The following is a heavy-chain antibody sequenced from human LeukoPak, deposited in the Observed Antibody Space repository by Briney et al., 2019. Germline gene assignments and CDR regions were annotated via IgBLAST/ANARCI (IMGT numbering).Heavy chain of an antibody. CDR3: AREFQYYDFWSGYYLFDP. V-gene: IGHV3-21*01. CDR2: ISSSSSYI. CDR1: GFTFSSHS. J-gene: IGHJ5*02. D-gene: IGHD3-3*01. Sequence: KPGGSLRLSCAASGFTFSSHSMNWVRQAPGKGLEWVSSISSSSSYIYYADSVKGRFTISRDNAKNSLYLQMNSLRAEDTAVYYCAREFQYYDFWSGYYLFDPWGQGTLVTVSS.